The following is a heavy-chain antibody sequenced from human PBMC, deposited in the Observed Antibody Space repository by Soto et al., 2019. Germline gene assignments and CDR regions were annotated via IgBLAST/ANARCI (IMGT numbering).Heavy chain of an antibody. V-gene: IGHV3-7*01. CDR2: IKQGGDDK. CDR1: GFTFTSYD. Sequence: GGSLRLSCAASGFTFTSYDMIWVRQAPGKGLEWVASIKQGGDDKYYLGNGRGRFTVSRDDAESSLSLHLNSLRAEDTAIYYCARARFRGMDVWGQGTTVTVSS. J-gene: IGHJ6*02. CDR3: ARARFRGMDV. D-gene: IGHD3-3*01.